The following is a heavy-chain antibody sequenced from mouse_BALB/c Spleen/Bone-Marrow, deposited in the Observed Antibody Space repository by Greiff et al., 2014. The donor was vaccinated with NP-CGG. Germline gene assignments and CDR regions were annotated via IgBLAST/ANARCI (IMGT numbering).Heavy chain of an antibody. V-gene: IGHV1S137*01. CDR2: ISTYYGDA. Sequence: VQLQQSGAELVRPGASVKISCKGSGYTFTDYAMHWVKQSHAKSLEWIGVISTYYGDASYNQKFKGKATMTVDKSSSTAYMELARLTSEDSAIYYCARETLLRSGYFDVWGAGTTVTVSS. J-gene: IGHJ1*01. CDR3: ARETLLRSGYFDV. CDR1: GYTFTDYA. D-gene: IGHD1-2*01.